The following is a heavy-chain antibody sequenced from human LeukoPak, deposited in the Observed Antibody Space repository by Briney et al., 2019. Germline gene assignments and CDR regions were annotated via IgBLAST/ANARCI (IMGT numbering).Heavy chain of an antibody. V-gene: IGHV3-7*03. CDR2: IRQDGGER. J-gene: IGHJ4*02. CDR3: ARGTSGWPGVDY. CDR1: VFTVSSTY. D-gene: IGHD6-19*01. Sequence: PGGSLRLSCAASVFTVSSTYMSWVRQTPGKGREWVANIRQDGGERYYVDSVTGRFIISRDNAKNSLYLQMNSLRAEDTAIYYCARGTSGWPGVDYWGQGTLVIVSS.